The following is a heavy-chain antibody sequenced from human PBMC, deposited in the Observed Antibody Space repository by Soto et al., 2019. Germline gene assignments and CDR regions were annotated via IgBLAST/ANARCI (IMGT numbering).Heavy chain of an antibody. CDR1: GFTFGDYA. V-gene: IGHV3-49*03. CDR3: TRVIVVVVAATPRTFDY. D-gene: IGHD2-15*01. J-gene: IGHJ4*02. CDR2: IRSKAYGGTT. Sequence: GGSLRLSCTASGFTFGDYAMSWFRQAPGKGLEWVGFIRSKAYGGTTEYAASVKGRFTISRDDSKSIAYLQMNSLKTEDTAVYYCTRVIVVVVAATPRTFDYWGQGTLVTVSS.